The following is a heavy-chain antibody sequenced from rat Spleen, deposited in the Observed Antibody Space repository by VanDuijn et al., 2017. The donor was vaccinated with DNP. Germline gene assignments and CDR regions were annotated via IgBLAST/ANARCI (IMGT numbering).Heavy chain of an antibody. CDR3: ATSESAGFVY. Sequence: EVQLVESGGGLVQPGRSLRLSCTASGFTFSDYNMAWVRQAPKEGLEWVATSIYDGSSIYYRDSVKGRFTISRDNGKSTLYLQMDSLRSEDTATYYCATSESAGFVYWGQGTLVTVSS. CDR2: SIYDGSSI. V-gene: IGHV5S10*01. CDR1: GFTFSDYN. D-gene: IGHD3-7*01. J-gene: IGHJ3*01.